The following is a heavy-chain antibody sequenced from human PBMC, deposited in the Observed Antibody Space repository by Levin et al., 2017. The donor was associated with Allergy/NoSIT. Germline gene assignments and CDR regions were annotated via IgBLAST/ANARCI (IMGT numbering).Heavy chain of an antibody. J-gene: IGHJ4*02. CDR1: GFTFSSHA. CDR3: ARHCSSTRCYNDY. V-gene: IGHV3-23*01. D-gene: IGHD2-2*02. CDR2: FSGTGGST. Sequence: GESLKISCAGSGFTFSSHAMSWVRPTPGKGLEWVSAFSGTGGSTYYADSVKGRFTISRDNSKNTLYMQMNSLRAEDTAVYYCARHCSSTRCYNDYWGQGTLVTVSS.